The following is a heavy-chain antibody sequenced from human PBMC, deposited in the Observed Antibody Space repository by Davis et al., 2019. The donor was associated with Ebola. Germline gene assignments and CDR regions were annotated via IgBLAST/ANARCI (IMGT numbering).Heavy chain of an antibody. D-gene: IGHD4-11*01. CDR1: GFTFSSYS. J-gene: IGHJ4*02. Sequence: GESLKISCAASGFTFSSYSMNWVRQAPGKGLEWVSAISGSGGSTYYADSVKGRFTISRDNSKDTLYLQMNSLRAEDTAVYYCARDYGNYGYWGQGTLVTVSS. CDR3: ARDYGNYGY. V-gene: IGHV3-23*01. CDR2: ISGSGGST.